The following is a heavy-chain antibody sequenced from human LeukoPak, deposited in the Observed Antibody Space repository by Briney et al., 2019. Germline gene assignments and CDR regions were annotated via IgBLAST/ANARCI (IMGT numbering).Heavy chain of an antibody. V-gene: IGHV1-69*05. Sequence: SVKVSCKASGGTFSSYAISWVRQAPGQGLEWMGGIIPIFGTANYAQKFQGRVTITTDESTSTAYMELSSLRSEDTAVYYCASLYCSSTSCPPAYYYYYYMDDWGKGTTVTVSS. D-gene: IGHD2-2*01. CDR3: ASLYCSSTSCPPAYYYYYYMDD. J-gene: IGHJ6*03. CDR2: IIPIFGTA. CDR1: GGTFSSYA.